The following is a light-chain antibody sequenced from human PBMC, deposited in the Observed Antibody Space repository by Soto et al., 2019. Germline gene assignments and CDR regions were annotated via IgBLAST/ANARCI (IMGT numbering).Light chain of an antibody. CDR1: QSVSGTY. CDR3: QQYGGSMT. Sequence: DIVLTQSPGTLFLSPGDSATLFCRASQSVSGTYLAWYQQKPGQAPRLLIYGASSRATGIPDRFSGRGSGTDFSLTISRLEPEDFALYYCQQYGGSMTFGQGTRLEIE. V-gene: IGKV3-20*01. J-gene: IGKJ5*01. CDR2: GAS.